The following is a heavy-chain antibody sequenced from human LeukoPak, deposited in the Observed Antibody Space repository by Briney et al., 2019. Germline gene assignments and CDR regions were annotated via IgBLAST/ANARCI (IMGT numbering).Heavy chain of an antibody. V-gene: IGHV3-64*01. CDR1: GFTFSSYA. J-gene: IGHJ3*02. CDR3: ARYCSGGSCYTGAFDI. D-gene: IGHD2-15*01. Sequence: GGSLRLSCAASGFTFSSYAMHWVRQAPGKGLEYVSAISSNGGSTYYANSVKGRFTVSRDNSKNTLYLQMGSLRAEDMAVYYCARYCSGGSCYTGAFDIWGQGTMVTVSS. CDR2: ISSNGGST.